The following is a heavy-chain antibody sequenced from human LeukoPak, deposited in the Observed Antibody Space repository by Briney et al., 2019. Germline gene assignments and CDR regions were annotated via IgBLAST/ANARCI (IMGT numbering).Heavy chain of an antibody. Sequence: ASVKVSCKASGYTFTGYYMHWVRQAPGQGLEWMGWINPNSGGTNYAQKFRGWVTMTRDTSISTAYMELSRLRSDDTAVYYCARDSPSCGGDCYSLDYWGQGTLVTVSS. D-gene: IGHD2-21*02. CDR2: INPNSGGT. CDR3: ARDSPSCGGDCYSLDY. CDR1: GYTFTGYY. J-gene: IGHJ4*02. V-gene: IGHV1-2*04.